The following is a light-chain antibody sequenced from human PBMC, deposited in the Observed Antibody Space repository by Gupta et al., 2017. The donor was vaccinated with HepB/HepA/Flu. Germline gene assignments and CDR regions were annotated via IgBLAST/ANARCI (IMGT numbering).Light chain of an antibody. CDR3: KQALQAPLT. V-gene: IGKV2-28*01. Sequence: EIVMTQYPLSLPVTPGEPASISCRSSQSRLHSNGYNYLDWYLQKPGQSPQLLIYLGSNRASGVPDRFSGSGSGTDFTLKISRVEAEDVGVYYCKQALQAPLTFGRGTKVEIK. J-gene: IGKJ4*01. CDR1: QSRLHSNGYNY. CDR2: LGS.